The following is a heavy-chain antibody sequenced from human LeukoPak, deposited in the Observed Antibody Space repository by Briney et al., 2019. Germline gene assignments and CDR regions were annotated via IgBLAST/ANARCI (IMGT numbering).Heavy chain of an antibody. V-gene: IGHV3-30*01. CDR3: ARNIRDILDY. CDR1: GFTFSSYA. CDR2: ISYDGSNK. D-gene: IGHD2-15*01. Sequence: PGGSLRLSCAASGFTFSSYAMHWVRQAPGKGLEWVAVISYDGSNKYYADSVKGRFTISRDNSKNTLYLQMNSLGAEDTAVYYCARNIRDILDYWGQGTLVTVSS. J-gene: IGHJ4*02.